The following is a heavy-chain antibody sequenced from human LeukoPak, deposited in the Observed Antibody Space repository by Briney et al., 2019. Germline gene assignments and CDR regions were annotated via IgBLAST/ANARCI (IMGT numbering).Heavy chain of an antibody. CDR3: ARDVDTRGHYARFDP. CDR1: GFTFSNYG. Sequence: PGGSLRLSCAASGFTFSNYGIHWVRQGPGKGLEWVAVISYDGSKKYCADSVKGRFTISRGSSKNTVDLQMSSLRAEDTALYYCARDVDTRGHYARFDPWGQGTLVTVSS. CDR2: ISYDGSKK. V-gene: IGHV3-33*05. D-gene: IGHD5-18*01. J-gene: IGHJ5*02.